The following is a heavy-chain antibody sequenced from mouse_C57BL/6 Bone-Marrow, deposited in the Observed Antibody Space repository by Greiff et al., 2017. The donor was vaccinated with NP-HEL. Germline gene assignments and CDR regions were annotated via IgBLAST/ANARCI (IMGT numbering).Heavy chain of an antibody. V-gene: IGHV2-2*01. D-gene: IGHD1-1*01. Sequence: QVQLQQSGPGLVQPSQSLSITCTVSGFSLTSYGVHWVRQSPGKGLEWLGVIWSGGSTDYNAAFISRLSISKDNSKSQVFFKMNSLQADDTAIYYCASGSSWGAMDYWGQGTSVTVSS. CDR2: IWSGGST. CDR3: ASGSSWGAMDY. J-gene: IGHJ4*01. CDR1: GFSLTSYG.